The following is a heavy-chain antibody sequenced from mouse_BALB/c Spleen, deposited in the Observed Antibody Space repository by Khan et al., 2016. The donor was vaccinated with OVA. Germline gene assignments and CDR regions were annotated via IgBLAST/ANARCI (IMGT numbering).Heavy chain of an antibody. Sequence: QVQLKQSGPGLVQPSQSLSITCTVSGFSLTTYGVHWVRQSPGKGLEWLGLIWSGGNTDYTAAFISRLSISKDNSKSQVFFKMNSLQADDTAIYYCARNSYRYDFTYWGQGTLVTVSA. CDR2: IWSGGNT. D-gene: IGHD2-14*01. CDR1: GFSLTTYG. V-gene: IGHV2-4-1*01. J-gene: IGHJ3*01. CDR3: ARNSYRYDFTY.